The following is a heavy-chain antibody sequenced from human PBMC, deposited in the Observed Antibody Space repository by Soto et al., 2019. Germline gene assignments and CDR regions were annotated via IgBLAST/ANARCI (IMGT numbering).Heavy chain of an antibody. Sequence: ASVKVSCKASGYTFTSYGINWVRQATGQGLEWMGWMNPNSGNTGYAQKFQGRVTMTRNTSISTAYMELSSLRSEDTAVYYCARGGYSYGYVRYWGQGTLVTVSS. CDR1: GYTFTSYG. J-gene: IGHJ4*02. CDR3: ARGGYSYGYVRY. V-gene: IGHV1-8*01. CDR2: MNPNSGNT. D-gene: IGHD5-18*01.